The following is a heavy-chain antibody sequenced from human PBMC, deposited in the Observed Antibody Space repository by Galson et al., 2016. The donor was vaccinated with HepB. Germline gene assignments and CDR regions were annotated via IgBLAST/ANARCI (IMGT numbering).Heavy chain of an antibody. D-gene: IGHD3-16*02. Sequence: SLRLSCAASGFTFSSYWIHWVRQEPGKGLVWVSRINSDGSETNYADSVKGRFIISRDNAKNTVYLQMNSLRAEETAVYYCARGMRVIVYEIDVWGQGTTVTVSS. CDR2: INSDGSET. CDR3: ARGMRVIVYEIDV. CDR1: GFTFSSYW. V-gene: IGHV3-74*01. J-gene: IGHJ6*02.